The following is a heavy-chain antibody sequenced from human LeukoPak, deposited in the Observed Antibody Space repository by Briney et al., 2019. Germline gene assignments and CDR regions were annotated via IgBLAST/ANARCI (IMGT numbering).Heavy chain of an antibody. CDR2: ISTSGST. J-gene: IGHJ4*02. CDR3: ARGGTVTTEIDY. D-gene: IGHD4-11*01. CDR1: GGSISSYY. V-gene: IGHV4-4*07. Sequence: SKTLSLTCTVSGGSISSYYRSWIRQPAGKGLEWIGRISTSGSTNYNPSLKSRVTMSVDTSKNQFSLKLSSVTAADTAVYYCARGGTVTTEIDYWGQGTLVTVSS.